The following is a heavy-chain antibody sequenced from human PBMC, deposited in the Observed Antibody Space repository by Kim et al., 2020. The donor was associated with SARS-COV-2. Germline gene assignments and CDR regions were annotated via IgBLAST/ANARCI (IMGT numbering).Heavy chain of an antibody. CDR1: GFTFNNYA. CDR2: GRSSDNAI. D-gene: IGHD3-22*01. V-gene: IGHV3-48*02. CDR3: ARDSAYSFES. Sequence: GWSLRLSCAASGFTFNNYAMNWVRQAPGKGLEWISYGRSSDNAITYADSVKGRFTISWDNAKNSLYLQMNGLRDEDTAVYYCARDSAYSFESWGQGTLVTVSS. J-gene: IGHJ4*02.